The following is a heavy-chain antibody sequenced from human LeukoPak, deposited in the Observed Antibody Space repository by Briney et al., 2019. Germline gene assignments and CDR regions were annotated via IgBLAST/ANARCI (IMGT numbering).Heavy chain of an antibody. CDR3: ARTAGGAFDI. CDR1: GYTFTGYY. CDR2: INPNSGGT. D-gene: IGHD2-21*02. Sequence: GASVKVSCKASGYTFTGYYTHWVRQAPGQGLEWMGWINPNSGGTNYAQKFQGGVTMTRDTSISTAYMELSSLRSDDTAMYYCARTAGGAFDIWGQGTMVTVSS. J-gene: IGHJ3*02. V-gene: IGHV1-2*02.